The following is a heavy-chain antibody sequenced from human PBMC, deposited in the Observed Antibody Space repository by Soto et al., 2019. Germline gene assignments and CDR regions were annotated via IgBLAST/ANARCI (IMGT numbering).Heavy chain of an antibody. Sequence: SETLSLTCAVYGGSFSGYYWSWIRQPPGKGLEWIGEINHSGSTNYNPSLKSRVTISVDTSKNQFSLKLSSVTAADTAVYYCARRPAGPRVFIYWFHPWRQGTLLT. CDR1: GGSFSGYY. J-gene: IGHJ5*02. D-gene: IGHD3-10*01. V-gene: IGHV4-34*01. CDR3: ARRPAGPRVFIYWFHP. CDR2: INHSGST.